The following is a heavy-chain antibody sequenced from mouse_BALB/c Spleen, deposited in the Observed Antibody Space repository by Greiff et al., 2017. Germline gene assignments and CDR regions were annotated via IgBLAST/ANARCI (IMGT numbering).Heavy chain of an antibody. D-gene: IGHD2-1*01. CDR3: AREDGNSWFAY. Sequence: EVQLKQSGPELVKPGASVKISCKASGYTFTDYNMHWVKQSHGKSLEWIGYIYPYNGGTGYNQKFKSKATLTVDNSSSTAYMQLSSLTSEDSAVYFCAREDGNSWFAYWGQGTLVTVSA. V-gene: IGHV1S29*02. CDR2: IYPYNGGT. CDR1: GYTFTDYN. J-gene: IGHJ3*01.